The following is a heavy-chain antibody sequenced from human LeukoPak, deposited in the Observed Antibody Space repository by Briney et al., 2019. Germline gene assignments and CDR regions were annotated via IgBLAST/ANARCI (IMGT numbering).Heavy chain of an antibody. Sequence: GGSLRLSCAASGFTFSSYAMSWVRQAPGKGLELVSAISGSGGSTYYADSVKGRFTISRDNSKNTLYLQMNSLRAEDTAVYYCAKGDVVVPAAPDVWGKGTTVTVSS. V-gene: IGHV3-23*01. J-gene: IGHJ6*04. D-gene: IGHD2-2*01. CDR1: GFTFSSYA. CDR3: AKGDVVVPAAPDV. CDR2: ISGSGGST.